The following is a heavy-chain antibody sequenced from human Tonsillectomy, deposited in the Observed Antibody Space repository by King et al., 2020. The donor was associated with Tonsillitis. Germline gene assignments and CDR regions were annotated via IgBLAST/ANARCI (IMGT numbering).Heavy chain of an antibody. Sequence: QLQESGPGLVKPSETLSLTCTVSGGSISSSSYYWGWIRQPPGKGLEWIGSIYYSGSTYYNPSLKSRVTLSVDTSKNQFSLKLSSVTAADTAVYYCARHSYSSSSFDLWGSGTLVTVSS. V-gene: IGHV4-39*01. D-gene: IGHD6-6*01. J-gene: IGHJ2*01. CDR2: IYYSGST. CDR3: ARHSYSSSSFDL. CDR1: GGSISSSSYY.